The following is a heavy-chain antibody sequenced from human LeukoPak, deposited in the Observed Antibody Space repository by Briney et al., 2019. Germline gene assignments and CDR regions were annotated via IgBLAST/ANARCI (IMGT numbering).Heavy chain of an antibody. CDR2: IYRGGST. V-gene: IGHV4-30-2*01. CDR1: GGSISSGDYY. D-gene: IGHD2-15*01. Sequence: SQTLSLTCTVSGGSISSGDYYWSWIRQPPGKGLEWIGYIYRGGSTYYNPSLKSRVTISLDRSKNQFSLKLSSVTAADTAVYYCANADRYCSGGSCPVPDAFDFWGQGTMVTVS. J-gene: IGHJ3*01. CDR3: ANADRYCSGGSCPVPDAFDF.